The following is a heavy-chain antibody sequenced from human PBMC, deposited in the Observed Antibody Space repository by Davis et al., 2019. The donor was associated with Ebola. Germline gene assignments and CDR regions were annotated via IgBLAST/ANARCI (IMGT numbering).Heavy chain of an antibody. V-gene: IGHV1-3*01. CDR1: GYTFTSYA. CDR3: ARDLSYSYYYHYYGMDV. D-gene: IGHD3-10*01. CDR2: INAGNGNT. Sequence: ASVKVSCKASGYTFTSYAMHWVRQAPGQRLEWMGWINAGNGNTKYSQKLQGRVTITRDTSASTAYMELSRLRSDDTAVYYCARDLSYSYYYHYYGMDVWGQGTTVTVSS. J-gene: IGHJ6*02.